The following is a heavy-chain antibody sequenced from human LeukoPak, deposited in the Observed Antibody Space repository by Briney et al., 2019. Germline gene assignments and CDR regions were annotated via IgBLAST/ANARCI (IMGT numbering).Heavy chain of an antibody. CDR2: INPSGGST. J-gene: IGHJ4*02. Sequence: ASVKVSCKASGYTFTSYYMHWVRQAPGQGLEWMGIINPSGGSTSYAQKFQGGATMTRDTSTSTVYMELSSLRSEDTAVYYCARTETTVTPFDYWGQGTLVTVSS. D-gene: IGHD4-11*01. V-gene: IGHV1-46*01. CDR3: ARTETTVTPFDY. CDR1: GYTFTSYY.